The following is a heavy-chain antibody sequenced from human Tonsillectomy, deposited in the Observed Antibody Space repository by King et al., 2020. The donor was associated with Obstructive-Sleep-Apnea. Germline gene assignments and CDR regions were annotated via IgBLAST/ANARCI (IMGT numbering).Heavy chain of an antibody. CDR3: ARDATTVTPYYYHGMDV. CDR2: ISYDGSNK. CDR1: GFTFSSYA. V-gene: IGHV3-30-3*01. J-gene: IGHJ6*02. D-gene: IGHD4-17*01. Sequence: VQLVDSGGGVVQPGRSLRLSCAASGFTFSSYAMHWVRQAPGKGLEWVAVISYDGSNKYYADSVKGRFTISRDNSKNTLYLQMNSLRAEDTAVYYCARDATTVTPYYYHGMDVWGQGTTVTVSS.